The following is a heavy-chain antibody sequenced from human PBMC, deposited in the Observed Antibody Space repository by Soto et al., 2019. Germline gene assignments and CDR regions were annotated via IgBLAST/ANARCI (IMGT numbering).Heavy chain of an antibody. CDR1: GGTFSSYA. Sequence: SVKVSCKASGGTFSSYAISWVRQAPGQGLEWMGGIIPIFGTANYAQKFQGRGTITADKSTSTAYMELSSLRSGDTAVYYCARDPRDTWNYGRVLAPWGQGPLVTVSS. CDR2: IIPIFGTA. CDR3: ARDPRDTWNYGRVLAP. J-gene: IGHJ5*02. V-gene: IGHV1-69*06. D-gene: IGHD1-7*01.